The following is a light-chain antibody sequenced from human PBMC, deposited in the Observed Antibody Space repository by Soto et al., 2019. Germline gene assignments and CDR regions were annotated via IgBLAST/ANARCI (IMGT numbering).Light chain of an antibody. CDR3: SSYAGSSNV. J-gene: IGLJ1*01. V-gene: IGLV2-8*01. Sequence: QSVLTQPPSASGSPGQSVAISCTGTISDVGGYNYVSWYQQHPGKAPKLMIYEVNKRPLGVPDRFSGSKSGNTASLTVSGLQAEDEADYYCSSYAGSSNVFGTGTKVTVL. CDR1: ISDVGGYNY. CDR2: EVN.